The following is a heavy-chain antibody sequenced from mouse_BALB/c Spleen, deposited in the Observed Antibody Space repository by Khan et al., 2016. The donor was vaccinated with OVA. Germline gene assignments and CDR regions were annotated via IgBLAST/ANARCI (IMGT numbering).Heavy chain of an antibody. D-gene: IGHD2-3*01. J-gene: IGHJ1*01. Sequence: VQLKLSGAELVKPGASVKLSCSASGFTIKDSYIHWVKQRPEQGLEWIGRIAPANGKTEYAPKFQGTATMTADTSSSTSYLHLSSLTYEDSAIYCCAHPSYDPRYFEVWGAGTTVTVSS. CDR1: GFTIKDSY. CDR2: IAPANGKT. V-gene: IGHV14-3*02. CDR3: AHPSYDPRYFEV.